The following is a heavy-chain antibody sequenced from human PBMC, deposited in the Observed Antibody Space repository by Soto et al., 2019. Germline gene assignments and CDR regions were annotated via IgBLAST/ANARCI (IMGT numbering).Heavy chain of an antibody. CDR3: ARGRYGDY. D-gene: IGHD1-1*01. V-gene: IGHV1-18*01. CDR2: ISAHNGNT. J-gene: IGHJ4*02. CDR1: GYGFTTYG. Sequence: QVHLVQSGAEVKKPGASVKVSCKGSGYGFTTYGITWVRQAPGQGLEWRAWISAHNGNTNHAQKLQGRVTVTRDTSTTTAYVELRGLRSDDTAVYYCARGRYGDYWGQGALVTVSS.